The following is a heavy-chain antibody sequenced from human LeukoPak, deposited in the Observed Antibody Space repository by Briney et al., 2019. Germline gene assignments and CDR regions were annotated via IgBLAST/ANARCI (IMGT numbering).Heavy chain of an antibody. Sequence: SETLSLTCTVYGESFSGYYWSWIRQPPGKGLEWIGEINHSGSTDYNPSLKSRVTISVDTSKNQFSLKLSSVTAADTAVYYCARDPSVGYFDLWGRGTLVTVSS. V-gene: IGHV4-34*01. CDR3: ARDPSVGYFDL. J-gene: IGHJ2*01. D-gene: IGHD6-6*01. CDR1: GESFSGYY. CDR2: INHSGST.